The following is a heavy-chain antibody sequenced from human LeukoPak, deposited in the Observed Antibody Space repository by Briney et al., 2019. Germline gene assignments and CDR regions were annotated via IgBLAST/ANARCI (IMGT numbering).Heavy chain of an antibody. CDR2: IYYTGNT. D-gene: IGHD3-22*01. Sequence: PSETLSLTCTVSGGSISNYYWSWIRQSPGKGLEWIGYIYYTGNTNYNPSLEIRVIISVDKSKNQFSLKLSSVTAADTAVYSCARAGGITMIVVASEAFDIWGQGTMVTVSS. CDR1: GGSISNYY. J-gene: IGHJ3*02. CDR3: ARAGGITMIVVASEAFDI. V-gene: IGHV4-59*12.